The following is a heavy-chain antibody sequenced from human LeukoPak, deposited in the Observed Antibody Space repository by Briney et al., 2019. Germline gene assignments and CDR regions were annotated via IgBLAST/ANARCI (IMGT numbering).Heavy chain of an antibody. D-gene: IGHD5-18*01. CDR2: ISSSSSYI. V-gene: IGHV3-21*01. J-gene: IGHJ4*02. CDR1: GFTFSSYS. Sequence: PGGSLRLSCAASGFTFSSYSMNWVRQAPGKGLEGVSSISSSSSYIYYADSVKGRFTISRDNAKNSLYLQMNSLRAEDTAVYYCARQLWLAADYWGQGTLVTVSS. CDR3: ARQLWLAADY.